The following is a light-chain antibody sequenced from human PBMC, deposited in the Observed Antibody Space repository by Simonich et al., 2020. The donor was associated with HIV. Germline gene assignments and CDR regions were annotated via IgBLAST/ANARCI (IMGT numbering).Light chain of an antibody. CDR1: SSNIGAGID. CDR2: VNS. CDR3: CSYAGSSTWV. J-gene: IGLJ3*02. Sequence: QSVLTQPPSVSGAPGQRVTISCTGSSSNIGAGIDVHWYQQLPGTAPKLLIYVNSNRPSGVPDRFSGSKSGTSASLAITGLQAEDEADYYCCSYAGSSTWVFGGGTKLTVL. V-gene: IGLV1-40*01.